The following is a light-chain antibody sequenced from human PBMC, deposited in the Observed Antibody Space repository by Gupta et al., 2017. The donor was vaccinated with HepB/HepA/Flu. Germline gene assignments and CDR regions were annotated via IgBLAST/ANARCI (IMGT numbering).Light chain of an antibody. CDR1: QNIVTY. V-gene: IGKV1-39*01. Sequence: IPMPPSPSSLSASVGDRVTITCRASQNIVTYLTWYQQKPGKGPKLLIVAASNLQSGVPSIFSGSGARTDFTLTISIVQPEYLATYCGQQTYCVPLTFGGGTKVEVK. CDR3: QQTYCVPLT. CDR2: AAS. J-gene: IGKJ4*01.